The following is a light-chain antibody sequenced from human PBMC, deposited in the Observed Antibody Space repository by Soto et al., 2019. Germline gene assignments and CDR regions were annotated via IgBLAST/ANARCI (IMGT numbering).Light chain of an antibody. J-gene: IGLJ3*02. Sequence: QSVLTQPASVSGSPGQSITISCTGTSSAVGGYNSVSWYQLHPGKVPKLMIYEVSNRPSGVSNRFSGSKSGNTASLTISGLQAEDEADYYCSSYTTTSTWVFGGGTKLTVL. V-gene: IGLV2-14*01. CDR1: SSAVGGYNS. CDR3: SSYTTTSTWV. CDR2: EVS.